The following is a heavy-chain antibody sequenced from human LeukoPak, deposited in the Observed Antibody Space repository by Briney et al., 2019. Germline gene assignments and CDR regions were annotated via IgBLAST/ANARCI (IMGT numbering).Heavy chain of an antibody. CDR1: GYAFSDHG. D-gene: IGHD5-18*01. V-gene: IGHV1-18*04. Sequence: GASVKVSCTASGYAFSDHGVNWMRQAPGQGLEWMGWISGYNGHTSYAQKFQGRVMVTTDRSTNTAYLELRSLRSDDTAVYYCARVPNPRNTYGYNDKWGQGTLVTVSS. J-gene: IGHJ4*02. CDR3: ARVPNPRNTYGYNDK. CDR2: ISGYNGHT.